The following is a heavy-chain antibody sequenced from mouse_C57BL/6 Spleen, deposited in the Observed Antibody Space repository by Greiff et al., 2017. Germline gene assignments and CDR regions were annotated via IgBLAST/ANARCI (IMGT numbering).Heavy chain of an antibody. D-gene: IGHD3-2*02. J-gene: IGHJ2*01. CDR3: AGLETAQATFYYFDY. Sequence: QVQLQQPGTELVKPGASGYTFTSYWMHWVKQRPGQGLEWIGNINPSNGGTNYNEKFKSKATLTVDKSSSTAYMQLSSLTSEDSAVYYCAGLETAQATFYYFDYWGQGTTLTVSS. CDR2: INPSNGGT. V-gene: IGHV1-53*01. CDR1: GYTFTSYW.